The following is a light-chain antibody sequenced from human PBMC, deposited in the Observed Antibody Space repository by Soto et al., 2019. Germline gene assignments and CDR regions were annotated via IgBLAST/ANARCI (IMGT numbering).Light chain of an antibody. Sequence: QSVLTQSPSVSGAPGQRVTISCTGSSSNIGAGYDVHWYQQLPGTAPKLPIYGNSNRPSGVPDRFSGSKSGTSASLAITGLQAEDEADYYCQSYDRSLSVVFGGGTKLTVL. V-gene: IGLV1-40*01. CDR2: GNS. J-gene: IGLJ2*01. CDR3: QSYDRSLSVV. CDR1: SSNIGAGYD.